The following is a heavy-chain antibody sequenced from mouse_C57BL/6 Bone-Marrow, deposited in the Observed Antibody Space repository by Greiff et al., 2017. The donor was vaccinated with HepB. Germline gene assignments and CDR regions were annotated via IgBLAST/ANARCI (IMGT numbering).Heavy chain of an antibody. Sequence: QVQLQQPGAELVKPGASVKLSCKASGYTFTSYWMQWVKQRPGQGLEWIGEIDPTDSYTNYNQKFKGKATLTVDTSSSTAYMQLSSLTSEDSAVYYGARTTPCYYGSSYHWYFDVWGTGTTVTVSS. CDR1: GYTFTSYW. CDR3: ARTTPCYYGSSYHWYFDV. V-gene: IGHV1-50*01. CDR2: IDPTDSYT. J-gene: IGHJ1*03. D-gene: IGHD1-1*01.